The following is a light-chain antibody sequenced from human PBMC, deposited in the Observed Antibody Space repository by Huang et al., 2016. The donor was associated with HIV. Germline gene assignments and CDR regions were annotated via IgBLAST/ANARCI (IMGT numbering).Light chain of an antibody. CDR3: QHLYT. CDR1: QAICTY. Sequence: IQLTQSPSSLSASVGDRVTITCRANQAICTYLAWYQQKPGKAPELLLNSSSTLRSGVPSRFSGGGSGTDFTLTITSLQPEDFASYSCQHLYTFGGGTKVEIK. J-gene: IGKJ4*01. CDR2: SSS. V-gene: IGKV1-9*01.